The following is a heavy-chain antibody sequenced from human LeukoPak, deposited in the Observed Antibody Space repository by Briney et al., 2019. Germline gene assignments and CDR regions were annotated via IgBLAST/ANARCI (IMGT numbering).Heavy chain of an antibody. CDR2: IYPGDSDT. J-gene: IGHJ5*02. CDR1: GYSFTSYW. D-gene: IGHD3-3*01. CDR3: ARVGTECSHCNYVLRFLEWPAWFDP. V-gene: IGHV5-51*01. Sequence: GESLKISCKGSGYSFTSYWIGWVRQMPGKGLEWMGIIYPGDSDTRYSPSFQGQVTISADKSISTAYLQWSSLKASDTAMYYCARVGTECSHCNYVLRFLEWPAWFDPWGQGTLVTVSS.